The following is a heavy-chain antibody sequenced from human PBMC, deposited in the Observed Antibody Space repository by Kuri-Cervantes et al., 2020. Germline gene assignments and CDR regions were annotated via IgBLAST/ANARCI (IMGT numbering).Heavy chain of an antibody. J-gene: IGHJ4*02. D-gene: IGHD4-17*01. CDR3: AKDPSSPYGDYDYFDY. Sequence: GGSLRLSCAASGFTFSSYAMTWVRQAPGKGLEWVSAISGSGGSTYYADSVKGRFTISRDNSKNTLYLQMNSLRAEDTAVYYCAKDPSSPYGDYDYFDYWDQGTLVTVSS. CDR2: ISGSGGST. V-gene: IGHV3-23*01. CDR1: GFTFSSYA.